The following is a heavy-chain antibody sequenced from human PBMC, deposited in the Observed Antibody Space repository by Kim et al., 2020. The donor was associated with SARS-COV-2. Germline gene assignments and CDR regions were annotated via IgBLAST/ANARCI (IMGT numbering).Heavy chain of an antibody. V-gene: IGHV1-24*01. D-gene: IGHD6-13*01. CDR2: FDPADGTT. Sequence: ASVKVSCKISGYRLTEVSLHWVRQAHGKDLEWMGGFDPADGTTTYSQKFQGRVTMTEDTPTYTAYMALSSLRSDDTAVYFCASTPFEAAPGIFDWIYWGQGSLVTVSS. CDR1: GYRLTEVS. CDR3: ASTPFEAAPGIFDWIY. J-gene: IGHJ4*02.